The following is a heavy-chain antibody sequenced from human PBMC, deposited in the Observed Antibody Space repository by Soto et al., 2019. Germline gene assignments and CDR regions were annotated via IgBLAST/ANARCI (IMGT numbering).Heavy chain of an antibody. Sequence: PSETLSLTCTVSGGSISSNYWSWIRQPPGKGLEWIGYIYYSGSTNYNPSLKSRVTISVDMSKNQFSLKLSSVTAADTAVYYWARAREYTGAFDIWDQGTMVTVSS. CDR1: GGSISSNY. J-gene: IGHJ3*02. CDR2: IYYSGST. D-gene: IGHD3-10*01. CDR3: ARAREYTGAFDI. V-gene: IGHV4-59*01.